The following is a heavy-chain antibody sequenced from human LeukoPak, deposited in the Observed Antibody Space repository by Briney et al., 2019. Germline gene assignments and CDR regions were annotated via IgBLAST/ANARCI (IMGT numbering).Heavy chain of an antibody. CDR3: GVLTPNPG. Sequence: GGSLRLSCAASGFNLATYWMHWVRQAPGKGLVWVSRISYDGSNANYADFVKGRFTISRDNAKNTLYLQVNSLRAEDTAVYYCGVLTPNPGWGQGTLVSVSS. J-gene: IGHJ4*02. CDR2: ISYDGSNA. V-gene: IGHV3-74*01. D-gene: IGHD2-8*01. CDR1: GFNLATYW.